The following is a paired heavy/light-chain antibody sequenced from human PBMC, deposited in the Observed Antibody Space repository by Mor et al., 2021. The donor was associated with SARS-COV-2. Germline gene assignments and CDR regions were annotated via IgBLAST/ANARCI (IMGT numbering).Heavy chain of an antibody. J-gene: IGHJ6*02. Sequence: EMQLVQSGAEVKEPGESLKISCKASGYSFTTDWIGWVRQMPGKGLEWMGIIYPGDSDTRYSPSFQGQVTISADESINTAYLQWSSLKASDTAIYYCARFLLPSLPPHGMHPYSGLDVWGQGTTVTVSS. D-gene: IGHD2-8*01. CDR2: IYPGDSDT. CDR1: GYSFTTDW. V-gene: IGHV5-51*01. CDR3: ARFLLPSLPPHGMHPYSGLDV.
Light chain of an antibody. J-gene: IGLJ2*01. V-gene: IGLV3-25*03. CDR1: GLPKNY. CDR3: QSEDSISSFVI. CDR2: KDR. Sequence: SYELTQPASVSVSPGQTARITCSGDGLPKNYAYWYQRKPGQAPILIIYKDRERPSGIPERFSGSSSGATVTLTISGVQSEDEADYYCQSEDSISSFVIFGGGTKLTVL.